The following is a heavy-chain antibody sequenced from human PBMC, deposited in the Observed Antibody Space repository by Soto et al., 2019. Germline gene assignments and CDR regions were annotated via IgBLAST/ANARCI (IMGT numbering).Heavy chain of an antibody. CDR2: IYYSGST. CDR1: GGSISSGDYY. CDR3: AREYDSSGYPTY. Sequence: SETLSLTCTVSGGSISSGDYYWSWIRQPPGKGLEWIGYIYYSGSTYYNPSLKSRVTISVDTSKNQFSLKLSSVTAADTAVYYCAREYDSSGYPTYWGQGTLVTVSS. D-gene: IGHD3-22*01. J-gene: IGHJ1*01. V-gene: IGHV4-30-4*01.